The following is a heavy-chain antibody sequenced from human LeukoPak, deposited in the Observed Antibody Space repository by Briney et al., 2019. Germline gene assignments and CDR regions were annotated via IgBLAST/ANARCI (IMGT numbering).Heavy chain of an antibody. CDR2: IYHGGST. D-gene: IGHD4-17*01. CDR1: GYSISSGYY. J-gene: IGHJ3*02. CDR3: ARDRAVTSSYDAFDM. Sequence: SETLSLTCAVSGYSISSGYYWGWIRQPPGKGLEWIGSIYHGGSTNYNPSLKSRVTISVDTSKNQFSLKLSSVTAADTAVYYCARDRAVTSSYDAFDMWGQGTMVTVSS. V-gene: IGHV4-38-2*02.